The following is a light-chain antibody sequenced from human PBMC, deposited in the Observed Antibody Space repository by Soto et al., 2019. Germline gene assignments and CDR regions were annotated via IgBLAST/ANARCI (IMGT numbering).Light chain of an antibody. J-gene: IGKJ2*01. V-gene: IGKV3-20*01. CDR2: GAS. CDR1: QTVTSSQ. CDR3: QQYAKSPYT. Sequence: EIVLTQSPDTLSLSPGERATLSCTASQTVTSSQLAWYQQKPGQAHRLLVYGASSRATGIPDRFSGSGSETDFTLTINRLEPEDFAVYFCQQYAKSPYTFGQGTKVEVK.